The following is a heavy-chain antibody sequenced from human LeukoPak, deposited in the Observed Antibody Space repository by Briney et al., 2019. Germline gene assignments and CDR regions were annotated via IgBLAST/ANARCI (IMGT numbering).Heavy chain of an antibody. CDR3: ARDLGQYYYDSSGSYQKGYWYFDL. D-gene: IGHD3-22*01. CDR2: IYSGGST. J-gene: IGHJ2*01. CDR1: GFTVSSNY. Sequence: PGGSLLLSCASSGFTVSSNYMSWVRQAPGQGLEWVSVIYSGGSTYYTDSVKGRFTISRDNSKNTLYLQMNSLRAEDTAVYYCARDLGQYYYDSSGSYQKGYWYFDLWGRGTLVTVSS. V-gene: IGHV3-53*01.